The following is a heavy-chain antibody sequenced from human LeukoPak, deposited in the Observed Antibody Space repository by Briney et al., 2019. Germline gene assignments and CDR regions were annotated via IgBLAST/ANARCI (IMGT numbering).Heavy chain of an antibody. Sequence: AGSLRLSCAASGFTFSSYWMHWVRQAPGKGLVWVSRINTDGSSTSYADSVKGRFTISRDNAKNTLYLQMNSLRAEDTAVYYCARDLIGGNTDYWGQGTLVTVSS. CDR3: ARDLIGGNTDY. D-gene: IGHD4-23*01. CDR1: GFTFSSYW. CDR2: INTDGSST. V-gene: IGHV3-74*01. J-gene: IGHJ4*02.